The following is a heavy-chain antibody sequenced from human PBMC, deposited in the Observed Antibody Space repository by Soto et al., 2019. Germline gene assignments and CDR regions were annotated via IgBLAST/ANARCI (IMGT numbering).Heavy chain of an antibody. CDR3: AKDSPPPERWLRSYRVAELYYYYYMDV. CDR1: GFTFDDYA. V-gene: IGHV3-9*01. CDR2: ISWNSGSI. Sequence: GGSLRLSCAASGFTFDDYAMHWVRQAPGKGLEWVSGISWNSGSIGYADSVKGRFTISRDNAKNSLYLQMNSLRAEDTALYYCAKDSPPPERWLRSYRVAELYYYYYMDVWGKGTTVTVSS. D-gene: IGHD5-12*01. J-gene: IGHJ6*03.